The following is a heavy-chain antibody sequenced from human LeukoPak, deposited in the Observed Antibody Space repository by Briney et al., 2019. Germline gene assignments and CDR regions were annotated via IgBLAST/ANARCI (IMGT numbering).Heavy chain of an antibody. J-gene: IGHJ4*02. CDR1: GFTFSSYA. V-gene: IGHV3-30*04. CDR2: ISYDGSNY. CDR3: ARETEAFDN. Sequence: GGSLRLSCAASGFTFSSYAMHWVRQAPGKGLEWVAVISYDGSNYWYAGSVKGRFTISRDNSKNTLYLQMNSLRAEDTAVFYCARETEAFDNWGQGALVTVSS.